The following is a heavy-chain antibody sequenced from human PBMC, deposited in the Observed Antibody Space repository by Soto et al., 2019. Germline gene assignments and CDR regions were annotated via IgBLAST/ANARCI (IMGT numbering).Heavy chain of an antibody. CDR1: GGTFSSYT. Sequence: QVQLVQSGAEVKKPGSSVKVSCKASGGTFSSYTISWVRQAPGQGLEWMGRIIPILGIANYAQKFQGRVTITADKSTSTAYMELSSLRSEDTAVYYCARDSSGYYDSSGYHNWFDPWGQGTLVTVSS. V-gene: IGHV1-69*08. D-gene: IGHD3-22*01. CDR2: IIPILGIA. J-gene: IGHJ5*02. CDR3: ARDSSGYYDSSGYHNWFDP.